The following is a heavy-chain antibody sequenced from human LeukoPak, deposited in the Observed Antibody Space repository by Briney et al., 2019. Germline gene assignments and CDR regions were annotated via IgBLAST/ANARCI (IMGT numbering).Heavy chain of an antibody. Sequence: SETLSLTCTVSGGSISSYYWSWIRQPPGKGLEWIGYIYTSGSTNYNPSLKSRVTISVDTSKNQFSLKLSSVTAADTAVYYCARHASYSSSWYGTAAFDIWGQGAMVTVSS. V-gene: IGHV4-4*09. D-gene: IGHD6-13*01. CDR1: GGSISSYY. CDR3: ARHASYSSSWYGTAAFDI. CDR2: IYTSGST. J-gene: IGHJ3*02.